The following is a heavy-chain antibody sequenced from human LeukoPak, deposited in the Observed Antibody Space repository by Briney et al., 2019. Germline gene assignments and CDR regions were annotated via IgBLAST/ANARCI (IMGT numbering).Heavy chain of an antibody. J-gene: IGHJ6*02. Sequence: SETLALTCTVCAVSMSSGRYYWTWIRQPAGKGLQWIGHVYTSGSTNYNPSPKSRVTISVDSSKNQFSLKLSSVTAADTAVYYCARQPPRYGMDVWGQGTTVTVSS. CDR1: AVSMSSGRYY. V-gene: IGHV4-61*09. CDR2: VYTSGST. CDR3: ARQPPRYGMDV.